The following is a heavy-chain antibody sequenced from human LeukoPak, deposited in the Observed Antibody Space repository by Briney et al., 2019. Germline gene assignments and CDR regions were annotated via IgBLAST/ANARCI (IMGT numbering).Heavy chain of an antibody. V-gene: IGHV1-18*01. D-gene: IGHD2-8*01. J-gene: IGHJ5*02. CDR1: GYSFTSNG. CDR2: ISAYNGNT. Sequence: ASVKVSCKASGYSFTSNGISWVRQAPGQGLERMGWISAYNGNTNYAQKLQGRVTMTTDTSTSTAYMELRSLRSDDTAVYYCARDVYGTGFDPWGQGTLVTVSS. CDR3: ARDVYGTGFDP.